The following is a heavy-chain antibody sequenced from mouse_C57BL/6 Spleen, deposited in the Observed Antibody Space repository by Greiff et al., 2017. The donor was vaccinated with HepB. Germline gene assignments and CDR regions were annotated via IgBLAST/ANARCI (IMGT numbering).Heavy chain of an antibody. V-gene: IGHV5-9-1*02. D-gene: IGHD2-4*01. Sequence: EVMLVESGEGLVKPGGSLKLSCAASGFTFSSYAMSWVRQTPEKRLEWVAYISSGGDYIYYADTVKGRFTISRDNARNTLYLQMSSLKSEDTAMYYCTRGGIYYDFLYAMDYWGQGTSVTVSS. CDR1: GFTFSSYA. J-gene: IGHJ4*01. CDR2: ISSGGDYI. CDR3: TRGGIYYDFLYAMDY.